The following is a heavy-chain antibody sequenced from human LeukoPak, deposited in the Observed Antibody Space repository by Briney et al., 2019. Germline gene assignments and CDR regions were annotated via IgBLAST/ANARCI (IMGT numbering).Heavy chain of an antibody. CDR2: INPTGGST. CDR1: GYTFPSYF. D-gene: IGHD6-6*01. Sequence: ATLKVSCTASGYTFPSYFMHWVRQAPGQGLEWVGIINPTGGSTTYAQKFQGRVTMTRDTSTSTVYMELSSLRSDDTAVYYCARTAARRFDYWGQGTLVTVSS. CDR3: ARTAARRFDY. J-gene: IGHJ4*02. V-gene: IGHV1-46*01.